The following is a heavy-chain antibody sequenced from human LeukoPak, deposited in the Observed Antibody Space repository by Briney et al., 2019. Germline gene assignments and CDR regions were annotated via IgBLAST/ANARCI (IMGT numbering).Heavy chain of an antibody. CDR1: GFTFSTYA. CDR3: AKGGSPSCYSSSGY. Sequence: GGSLRLSCAASGFTFSTYAMGWVRQAPGKGLEWVSAICGSDGSRYYADSVKGRFTISGDNSKNTLYLQMNSLRGEDTAVYYCAKGGSPSCYSSSGYWGQGTLVTVSS. J-gene: IGHJ4*02. D-gene: IGHD2-2*01. CDR2: ICGSDGSR. V-gene: IGHV3-23*01.